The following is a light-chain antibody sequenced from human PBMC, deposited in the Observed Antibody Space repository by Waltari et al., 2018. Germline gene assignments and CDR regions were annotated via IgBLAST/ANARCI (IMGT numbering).Light chain of an antibody. Sequence: DIVMTQSPDSLAVSLGERATINCKSSQSVLFSTNNKNYLAWYQQKTGQPPKLLFYWASTRESGVPDRFSGSGSGTDFTLTISSLQAEYVAVYYCQQYRSTLWTFGQGTRVEIK. CDR2: WAS. CDR3: QQYRSTLWT. V-gene: IGKV4-1*01. CDR1: QSVLFSTNNKNY. J-gene: IGKJ1*01.